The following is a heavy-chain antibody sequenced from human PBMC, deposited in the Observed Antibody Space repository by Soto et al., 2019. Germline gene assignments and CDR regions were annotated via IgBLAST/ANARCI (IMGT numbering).Heavy chain of an antibody. Sequence: PGGSLRLSCSASGFTFSSNYMSWVRQAPGKGLEWVSVIYSGGSTYYADSVKGRFTISRDNSKNTLYLQMNSLRAEDTAVYYCARPGDYGVLFVWGKGTTVTVSS. CDR3: ARPGDYGVLFV. CDR2: IYSGGST. V-gene: IGHV3-66*04. CDR1: GFTFSSNY. J-gene: IGHJ6*04. D-gene: IGHD4-17*01.